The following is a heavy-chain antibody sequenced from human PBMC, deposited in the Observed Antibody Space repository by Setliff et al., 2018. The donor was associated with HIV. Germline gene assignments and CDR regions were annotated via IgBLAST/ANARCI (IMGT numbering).Heavy chain of an antibody. CDR1: GDTFTTYA. J-gene: IGHJ4*02. Sequence: SVKVSCKASGDTFTTYALHWVRQAPGQRLEWMGWINAGNGDTKSSQKFQGRVTITRDTSASTAYMELSSLRSEDTGVYYCAIGSSNWPHRPSNYYFDYWGQGTPVTVSS. CDR2: INAGNGDT. CDR3: AIGSSNWPHRPSNYYFDY. V-gene: IGHV1-3*01. D-gene: IGHD6-13*01.